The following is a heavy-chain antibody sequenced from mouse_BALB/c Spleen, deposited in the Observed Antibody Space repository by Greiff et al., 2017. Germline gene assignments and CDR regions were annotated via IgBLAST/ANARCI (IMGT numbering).Heavy chain of an antibody. V-gene: IGHV5-17*02. CDR2: ISSGSSTI. CDR1: GFTFSSFG. J-gene: IGHJ2*01. CDR3: ARLRDGYFDY. D-gene: IGHD1-1*01. Sequence: EVKLVESGGGLVQPGGSRKLSCAASGFTFSSFGMHWVRQAPEKGLEWVAYISSGSSTIYYADTVKGRFTISRDNPKNTLFLQMTSLRSEDTAMYYCARLRDGYFDYWGQGTTLTVSS.